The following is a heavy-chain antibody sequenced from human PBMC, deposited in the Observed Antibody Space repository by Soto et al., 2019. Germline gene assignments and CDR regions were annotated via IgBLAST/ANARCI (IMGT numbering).Heavy chain of an antibody. V-gene: IGHV4-59*01. D-gene: IGHD2-15*01. J-gene: IGHJ4*02. Sequence: SETLSLTCTVSGGSISSYYWSWIRQPPGKGLEWIGYIYYSESTNYNPSLKSRVTISVDTSKNQFSLKLSSVTAADTAVYYCAREVYCSGGSCYIDYSTRRSLVTVSS. CDR3: AREVYCSGGSCYIDY. CDR1: GGSISSYY. CDR2: IYYSEST.